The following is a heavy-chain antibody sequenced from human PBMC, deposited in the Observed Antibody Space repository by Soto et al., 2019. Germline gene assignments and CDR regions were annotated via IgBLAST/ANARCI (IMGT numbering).Heavy chain of an antibody. J-gene: IGHJ4*02. CDR1: GGSFSGYH. CDR3: ATFVGATTVTRGSPRDY. CDR2: INPSGSI. Sequence: VQLQQWGAGLLKPSKTLSLTCAVYGGSFSGYHWSWFRQPRGKGLEWIGEINPSGSINYNPSLKSRVTISVDTSKNQFSLNLSSVTAADTTVYYCATFVGATTVTRGSPRDYWGQGTLVTVSS. D-gene: IGHD4-4*01. V-gene: IGHV4-34*01.